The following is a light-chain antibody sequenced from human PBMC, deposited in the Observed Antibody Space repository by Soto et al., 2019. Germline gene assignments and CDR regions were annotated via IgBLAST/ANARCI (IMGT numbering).Light chain of an antibody. J-gene: IGKJ2*03. Sequence: DIPMTQSPSSLSASVGDRVTITCRASQSISTNMSWYQKKPGKAPTLLISGASSLQSGVPSRFSGSGSGTDFSLTISSLQPEDFAIYFCQQSYITLYSFGLGTNLEIK. CDR3: QQSYITLYS. V-gene: IGKV1-39*01. CDR2: GAS. CDR1: QSISTN.